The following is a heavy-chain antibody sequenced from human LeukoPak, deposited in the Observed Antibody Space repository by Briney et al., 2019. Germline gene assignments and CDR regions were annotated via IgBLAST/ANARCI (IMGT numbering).Heavy chain of an antibody. V-gene: IGHV3-53*01. J-gene: IGHJ3*02. D-gene: IGHD1-26*01. Sequence: GGSLRLSCAASGLTVSSNYMSWVRQAPGKGLEWVSIIYSGGSTFYADSVKGRFTISRDNSKNTLYLQMNSLRAEDTAVCYCARGGSYLSAFDIWGQGTMVTVSS. CDR2: IYSGGST. CDR1: GLTVSSNY. CDR3: ARGGSYLSAFDI.